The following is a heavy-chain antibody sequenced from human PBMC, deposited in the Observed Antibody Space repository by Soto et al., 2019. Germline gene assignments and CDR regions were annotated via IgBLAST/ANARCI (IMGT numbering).Heavy chain of an antibody. CDR1: GFTFSSYS. D-gene: IGHD3-22*01. CDR3: ARDLWDTSDTWGAFDY. J-gene: IGHJ4*02. V-gene: IGHV3-21*01. CDR2: ISSSSSYI. Sequence: RRLSCAASGFTFSSYSMNWVRQAPGKGLEWVSSISSSSSYIYYADSVKGRFTISRDNAKNSLYLQMNSLRAEDTAVYYCARDLWDTSDTWGAFDYWGQGTLVTVSS.